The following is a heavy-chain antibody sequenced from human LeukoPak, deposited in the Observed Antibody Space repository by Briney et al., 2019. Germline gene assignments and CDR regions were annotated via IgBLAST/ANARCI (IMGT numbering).Heavy chain of an antibody. Sequence: PSETLSLTCTVSGGSISSYYWSWIRQPPGKGLEWIGYIYYSGSTNYNPSLKSRVTISVDTSKNQFSLKLSSVTAADTAVYYCARDLDDYYDSSGYSDAFDIWGQGTMVTVSS. CDR3: ARDLDDYYDSSGYSDAFDI. CDR1: GGSISSYY. CDR2: IYYSGST. J-gene: IGHJ3*02. D-gene: IGHD3-22*01. V-gene: IGHV4-59*01.